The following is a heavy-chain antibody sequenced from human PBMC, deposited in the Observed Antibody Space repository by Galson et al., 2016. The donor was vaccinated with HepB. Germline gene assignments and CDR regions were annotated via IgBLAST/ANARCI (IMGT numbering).Heavy chain of an antibody. J-gene: IGHJ6*02. CDR2: VWYDGNKK. CDR1: GFAFSSYS. D-gene: IGHD6-13*01. CDR3: VRDRGAAAPRGMDV. V-gene: IGHV3-33*01. Sequence: SLRLSCAASGFAFSSYSMHWVRQAPGKGLEWVTVVWYDGNKKYYADSVKGRFTISRDNSKNTLYLQMTSLRAEDTAVYSCVRDRGAAAPRGMDVWGQGTTVIVSS.